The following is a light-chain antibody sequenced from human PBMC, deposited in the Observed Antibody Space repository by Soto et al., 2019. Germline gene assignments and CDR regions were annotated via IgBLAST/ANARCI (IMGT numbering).Light chain of an antibody. J-gene: IGKJ1*01. Sequence: EIVMTQSPATLSVSPGVRATLSCRASQSVSSNLAWYQQKPGQAPMLLIYGASTRATGIPARFSGSGSGTDFTPTISSLQSEDFAVYYCQHYNNWSRTFGQGTKVEIK. CDR2: GAS. CDR3: QHYNNWSRT. CDR1: QSVSSN. V-gene: IGKV3-15*01.